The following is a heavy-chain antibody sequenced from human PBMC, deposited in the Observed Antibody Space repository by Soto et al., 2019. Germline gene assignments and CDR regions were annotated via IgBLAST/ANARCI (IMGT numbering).Heavy chain of an antibody. CDR1: GFSFSTYW. Sequence: GGSLRLFCAASGFSFSTYWMSWVRQVPGTGLEWVANIKADGSETYYVDSVRGRFTISRDNAKTSLFLQLNSLRAEDTAVYYCAKGGHIDFCGQGTLVTVSS. D-gene: IGHD3-16*01. CDR3: AKGGHIDF. V-gene: IGHV3-7*03. J-gene: IGHJ4*02. CDR2: IKADGSET.